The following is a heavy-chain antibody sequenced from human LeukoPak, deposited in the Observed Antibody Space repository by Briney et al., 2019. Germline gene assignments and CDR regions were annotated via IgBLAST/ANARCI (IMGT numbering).Heavy chain of an antibody. V-gene: IGHV3-33*06. D-gene: IGHD3-10*01. Sequence: GRSLRLSCAASGFTFSSYGMHWVRQAPGKGLAWVAVIWYDGSNKYYADSVKGRFTISRDNSKNTLYLQMNSLRAEDTAVYYCAKDNPQFGKDLNWFDPWGQGTLVTVSS. CDR2: IWYDGSNK. J-gene: IGHJ5*02. CDR1: GFTFSSYG. CDR3: AKDNPQFGKDLNWFDP.